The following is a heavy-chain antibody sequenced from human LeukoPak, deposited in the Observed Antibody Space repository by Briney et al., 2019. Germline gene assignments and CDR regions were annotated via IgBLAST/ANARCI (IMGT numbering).Heavy chain of an antibody. Sequence: SETLSLTCTVSGGSISSGSYYWSWIRQPAGKGLEWIGRIYTSGSTNYNPSLKSRVTISVDMSKNQFSLKLSSVTAADTAVYYCARDGPRGFWSGNFDYWGQGTLVTVSS. J-gene: IGHJ4*02. CDR3: ARDGPRGFWSGNFDY. CDR2: IYTSGST. CDR1: GGSISSGSYY. V-gene: IGHV4-61*02. D-gene: IGHD3-3*01.